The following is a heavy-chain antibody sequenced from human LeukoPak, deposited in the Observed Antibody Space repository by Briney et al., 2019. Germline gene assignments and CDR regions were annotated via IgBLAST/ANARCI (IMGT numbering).Heavy chain of an antibody. CDR3: ARLEFMTGDWFDP. CDR1: GGSISSYY. D-gene: IGHD3-10*01. Sequence: SETLSLTCTVSGGSISSYYWSWIRQPPGKGLEWIGYIYTSGSTNYNPSLKSRVTISVDTSKNQFSLKLSSVTAADTAVYHCARLEFMTGDWFDPWGQGTLVTVSS. CDR2: IYTSGST. V-gene: IGHV4-4*09. J-gene: IGHJ5*02.